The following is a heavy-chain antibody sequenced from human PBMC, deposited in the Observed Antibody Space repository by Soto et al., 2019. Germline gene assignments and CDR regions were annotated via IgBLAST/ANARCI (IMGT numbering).Heavy chain of an antibody. CDR3: ARLTLTSIAV. D-gene: IGHD2-21*01. J-gene: IGHJ4*02. CDR2: IYYSGST. Sequence: QLQLQESGPGLVKPSETLSLTCTVSGGTINSTSYYWGWIRQPPGKGLEWIGSIYYSGSTYYNPSLKXXVXIXXDTSKNQFSLKLSSVTAADTAVYYCARLTLTSIAVWGLGTLVTVSS. V-gene: IGHV4-39*01. CDR1: GGTINSTSYY.